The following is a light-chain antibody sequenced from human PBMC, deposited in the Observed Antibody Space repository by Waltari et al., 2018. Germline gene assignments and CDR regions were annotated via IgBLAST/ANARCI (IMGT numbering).Light chain of an antibody. CDR1: SMDVGNFNL. CDR3: CSYAGSRTYV. J-gene: IGLJ1*01. CDR2: EVS. V-gene: IGLV2-23*02. Sequence: QSALTQPASVSGSPGQSITISFTGTSMDVGNFNLVPWYQQHPGKVPKLIIYEVSKRPSGVSNHFSGSKSGNTASLTISGLRAEDEADYYCCSYAGSRTYVFGTGTKVTVL.